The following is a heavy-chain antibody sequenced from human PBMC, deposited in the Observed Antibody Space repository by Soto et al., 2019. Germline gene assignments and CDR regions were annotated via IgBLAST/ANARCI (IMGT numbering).Heavy chain of an antibody. D-gene: IGHD2-8*01. J-gene: IGHJ4*02. V-gene: IGHV1-8*01. Sequence: QVQLVQSGAEVKKPGASVKVSCKASGYTFTSYDINWVRQATGQGLEWMGWMNSNSGNTGYAQKFQGRVTLTRNTSISTADMELSSLRCQDTAWYHCARGQWIDYWGQGTLVTVSS. CDR1: GYTFTSYD. CDR2: MNSNSGNT. CDR3: ARGQWIDY.